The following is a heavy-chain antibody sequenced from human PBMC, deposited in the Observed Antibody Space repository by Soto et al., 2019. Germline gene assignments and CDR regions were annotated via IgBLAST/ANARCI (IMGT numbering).Heavy chain of an antibody. J-gene: IGHJ5*02. CDR1: GGSFSGYY. D-gene: IGHD5-18*01. CDR3: ARDSYGYGSYNWFDP. Sequence: SETLSLTCAVFGGSFSGYYWSWIRQPPEKGLEWIGEINHSGSTNYNPSVKSRVTISVDTSKNQFSLKLSSVTAADTAVYYCARDSYGYGSYNWFDPWGQGTLVTVSS. V-gene: IGHV4-34*01. CDR2: INHSGST.